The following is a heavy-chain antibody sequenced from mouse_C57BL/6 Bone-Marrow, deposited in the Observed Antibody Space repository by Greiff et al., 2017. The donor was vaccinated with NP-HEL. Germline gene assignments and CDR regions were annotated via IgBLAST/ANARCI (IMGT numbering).Heavy chain of an antibody. CDR1: GFNIKDDY. V-gene: IGHV14-4*01. J-gene: IGHJ2*01. Sequence: EVKLVESGAELVRPGASVKLSCTASGFNIKDDYMHWVKQRPEQGLEWIGWIDPENGDTEYASKFQGKATITADTSSNTAYLQLSSLTSEDTAVYYCTRITTVVAPFDYWGQGTTRTVSS. CDR2: IDPENGDT. D-gene: IGHD1-1*01. CDR3: TRITTVVAPFDY.